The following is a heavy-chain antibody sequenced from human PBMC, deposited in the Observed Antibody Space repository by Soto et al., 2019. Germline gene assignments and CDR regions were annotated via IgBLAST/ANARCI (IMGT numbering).Heavy chain of an antibody. CDR2: IYYSGST. V-gene: IGHV4-59*08. J-gene: IGHJ3*01. Sequence: PSETMPITWTVSGGSISGYYWSWIRQHPGKGLEWIGYIYYSGSTNYNSSLKSRVTISLDTSKNQFSLKLSSVTAADTAVYYCARLPRSPPWDAFDFWGQGTIVTVSS. CDR3: ARLPRSPPWDAFDF. CDR1: GGSISGYY.